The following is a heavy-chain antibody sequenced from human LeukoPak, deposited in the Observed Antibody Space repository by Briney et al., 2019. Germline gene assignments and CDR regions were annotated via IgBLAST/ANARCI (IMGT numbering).Heavy chain of an antibody. CDR3: TTAPTRGWLPYFDC. J-gene: IGHJ4*02. D-gene: IGHD5-24*01. V-gene: IGHV3-15*01. CDR1: GLTFSDAW. Sequence: GGSLRLSCAVSGLTFSDAWISWVRQAPGKGLEWVARITAGGTEDYAAPVNARFTASRDDSKTTVYLQMNSLTTEDTAVYYCTTAPTRGWLPYFDCWGQGTVVTVSS. CDR2: ITAGGTE.